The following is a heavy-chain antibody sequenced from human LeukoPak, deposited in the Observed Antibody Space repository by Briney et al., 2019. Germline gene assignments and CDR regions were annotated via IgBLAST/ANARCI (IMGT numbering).Heavy chain of an antibody. Sequence: SETLSLTCAVYGGSFSGHYWTWIRQPPGKWLEWIGESTHSGSTNYNSSLKSRVTISVDTSKNQFSLKLTSVSAADTAVYHCARGRTGAAALDFWGPGTLVTVSS. CDR3: ARGRTGAAALDF. CDR1: GGSFSGHY. D-gene: IGHD2-2*01. J-gene: IGHJ4*02. V-gene: IGHV4-34*01. CDR2: STHSGST.